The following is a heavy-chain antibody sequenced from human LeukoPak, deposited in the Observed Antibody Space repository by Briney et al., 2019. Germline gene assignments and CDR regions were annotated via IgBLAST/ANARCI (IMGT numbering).Heavy chain of an antibody. D-gene: IGHD3-16*01. Sequence: PGGPLRLSCAASGFSFNNNAMDWARQAPGKGLEWVSGVLGGGGATYYADSVKGRFTISRDNSMNTVYLQMTSLTAEDTAVYYCARERGSTNSYRLPIEYWGQGTLVTVSS. V-gene: IGHV3-23*01. CDR3: ARERGSTNSYRLPIEY. CDR1: GFSFNNNA. J-gene: IGHJ4*02. CDR2: VLGGGGAT.